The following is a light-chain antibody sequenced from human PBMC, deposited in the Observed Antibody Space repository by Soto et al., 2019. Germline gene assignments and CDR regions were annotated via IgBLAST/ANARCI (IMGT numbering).Light chain of an antibody. V-gene: IGLV2-14*01. J-gene: IGLJ1*01. Sequence: QSVLTQPASVSGSPGQSITISCTGSSRDVGGYNYVSWYQQHPGKAPKLMIYDVNNRPSGVSNRFSGSKSGNTASLTISGLQAEDEADYYCSSYTSSSNYVFGSGTKVTVL. CDR1: SRDVGGYNY. CDR3: SSYTSSSNYV. CDR2: DVN.